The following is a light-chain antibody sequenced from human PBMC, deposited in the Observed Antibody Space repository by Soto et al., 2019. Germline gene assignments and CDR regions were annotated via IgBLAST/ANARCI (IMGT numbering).Light chain of an antibody. Sequence: QLVLTQSSYASASLGSSVKLTCTLSSGHSSYIIAWHQQQPGKAPRYLMKLEGSGSYNKGSGVPDRFSGSISGADRYHTISNLQFEDEDDYYCETWDSNTRVYGGGNKLTVI. CDR3: ETWDSNTRV. CDR2: LEGSGSY. CDR1: SGHSSYI. V-gene: IGLV4-60*02. J-gene: IGLJ3*02.